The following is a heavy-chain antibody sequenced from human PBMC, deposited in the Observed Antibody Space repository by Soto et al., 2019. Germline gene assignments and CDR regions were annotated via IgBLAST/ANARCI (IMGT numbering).Heavy chain of an antibody. CDR2: IIPIFGTA. Sequence: QVQLVQSGAEVKKPGSSVKVSCKASGGTFSSYAISWVRQAPGQGLEWMGGIIPIFGTANYAQKFQGRVTITADESTGTAYMELSSLRSEDTAVYYCARESRGYSYGHLYYYYYGMDVWGQGTTVTVSS. D-gene: IGHD5-18*01. J-gene: IGHJ6*02. CDR1: GGTFSSYA. V-gene: IGHV1-69*12. CDR3: ARESRGYSYGHLYYYYYGMDV.